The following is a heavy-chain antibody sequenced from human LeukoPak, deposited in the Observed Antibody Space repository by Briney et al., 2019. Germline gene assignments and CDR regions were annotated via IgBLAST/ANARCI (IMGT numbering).Heavy chain of an antibody. V-gene: IGHV3-23*01. D-gene: IGHD3-3*01. J-gene: IGHJ4*02. CDR1: GFNFSSFV. CDR3: AKKSPIFGVVIPLFDY. Sequence: GGPLRLSCAGSGFNFSSFVMTWVRQAPGKGLEWVSSISASGRGTYYADSVKGRFTIPRDNSKNTLYLQVNSLRAEDTAVYHCAKKSPIFGVVIPLFDYWGQGTLVSVSS. CDR2: ISASGRGT.